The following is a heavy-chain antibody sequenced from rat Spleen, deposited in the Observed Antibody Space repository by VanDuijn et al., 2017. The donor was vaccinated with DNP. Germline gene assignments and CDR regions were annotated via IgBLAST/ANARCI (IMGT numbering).Heavy chain of an antibody. Sequence: EVQLVESGGGPVQPGRSLKLSCAASGFTFSNYGMAWVRQTPTKGLEWVASISTGGSNTYYPDSVKGRFTISRDNAKSTLYLQMDSLRSEDTATYYCAKDSSPHYSSYPYWYFDFWGPGTMVTVSS. V-gene: IGHV5S13*01. CDR2: ISTGGSNT. D-gene: IGHD1-8*01. CDR1: GFTFSNYG. J-gene: IGHJ1*01. CDR3: AKDSSPHYSSYPYWYFDF.